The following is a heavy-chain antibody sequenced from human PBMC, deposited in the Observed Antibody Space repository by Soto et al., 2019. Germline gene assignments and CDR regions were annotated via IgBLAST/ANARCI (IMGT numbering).Heavy chain of an antibody. D-gene: IGHD1-1*01. Sequence: VQLQGSGPGLVKPSQTLSLTCNVSGASVNTGDYYWSYIRQSPGKGLEWLGYIFYSGDTYYNPSLKSRATISLNTSRTQISLTLTSVTDADTAVYFCVGTGTTDDFWGQGTLVTVSS. CDR1: GASVNTGDYY. J-gene: IGHJ1*01. CDR3: VGTGTTDDF. V-gene: IGHV4-30-4*01. CDR2: IFYSGDT.